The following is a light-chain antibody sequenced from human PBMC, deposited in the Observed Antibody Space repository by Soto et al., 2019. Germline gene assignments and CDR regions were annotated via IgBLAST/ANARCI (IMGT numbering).Light chain of an antibody. J-gene: IGKJ5*01. CDR2: SAS. Sequence: EIQLTQSPSPLSASFGDRVAITCLAIQSISTYLNWYQQKPGKAPKVLIYSASNLQSGVPPRFSGSGSGTDFTITISSLQPEDVATYFCQQSYRTPITVGQGTRLDIK. V-gene: IGKV1-39*01. CDR1: QSISTY. CDR3: QQSYRTPIT.